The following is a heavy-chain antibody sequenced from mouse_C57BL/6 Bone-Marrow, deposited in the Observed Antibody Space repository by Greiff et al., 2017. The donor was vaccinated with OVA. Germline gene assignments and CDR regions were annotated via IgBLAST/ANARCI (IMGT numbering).Heavy chain of an antibody. CDR3: ASSTFDY. J-gene: IGHJ2*01. CDR1: GFTFSSYA. V-gene: IGHV5-4*03. Sequence: EVNVVESGGGLVKPGGSLKLSCAASGFTFSSYAMSWVRQTPEKRLEWVATISDGGSYTYYPDNVKGRFTISRDNAKNNLYLQMSHLKSEDTAMYYCASSTFDYWGQGTTLTVSS. CDR2: ISDGGSYT.